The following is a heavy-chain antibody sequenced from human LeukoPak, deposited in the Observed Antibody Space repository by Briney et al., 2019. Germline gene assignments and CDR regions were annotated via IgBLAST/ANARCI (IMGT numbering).Heavy chain of an antibody. V-gene: IGHV3-66*01. J-gene: IGHJ4*02. Sequence: GGSLRLSCAASGFTVSSNDMSWVRQAPGKGLEWVSVIYSGGSTYYADSVKGRFTISRDNSKNTVYLQMNSLRAEDTAVYYCAKRGTTRTIDFWGQGTLVTVSS. CDR2: IYSGGST. CDR3: AKRGTTRTIDF. D-gene: IGHD1-7*01. CDR1: GFTVSSND.